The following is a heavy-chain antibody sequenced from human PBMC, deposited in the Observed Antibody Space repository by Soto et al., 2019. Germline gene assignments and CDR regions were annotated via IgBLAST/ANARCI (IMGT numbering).Heavy chain of an antibody. Sequence: SQTLSLTCAISGDSVSSNSAAWNWIRQSPSRGLEWLGRTYYRSKWYNDYAVSVKSRITINPDTSKNQFSLQLNSVTPEDTAVYYCARERDYYDSSGYSPGLDTIDYWGQGTLVTVSS. D-gene: IGHD3-22*01. CDR1: GDSVSSNSAA. J-gene: IGHJ4*02. CDR3: ARERDYYDSSGYSPGLDTIDY. V-gene: IGHV6-1*01. CDR2: TYYRSKWYN.